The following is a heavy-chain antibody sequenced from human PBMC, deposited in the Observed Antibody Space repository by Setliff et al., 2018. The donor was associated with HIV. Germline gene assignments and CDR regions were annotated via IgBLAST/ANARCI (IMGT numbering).Heavy chain of an antibody. CDR1: GYTFTNYA. D-gene: IGHD3-10*01. Sequence: ASVKVSCKASGYTFTNYALHWVRQAPGQGLEWMGWINAGNGNTESSKKFQGRVTITRETSATTAYMELSSLTPDDTAIYFCARALSYGSGTYSAAGFWGQGTLVTVSS. CDR3: ARALSYGSGTYSAAGF. CDR2: INAGNGNT. J-gene: IGHJ4*02. V-gene: IGHV1-3*01.